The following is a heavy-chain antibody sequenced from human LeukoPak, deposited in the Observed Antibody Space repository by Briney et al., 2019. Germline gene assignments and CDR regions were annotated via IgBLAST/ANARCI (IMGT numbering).Heavy chain of an antibody. Sequence: SETLSLTCTVSGGSISSSDYYWGWIRQSPGKGLEWIASIYYSGNTYYNPSLESRVTISVDTSKNQFSLRLSFLTAADTAVYYCARYPTAMVSFDYWGQGTLITVSS. J-gene: IGHJ4*02. CDR2: IYYSGNT. CDR1: GGSISSSDYY. V-gene: IGHV4-39*01. D-gene: IGHD5-18*01. CDR3: ARYPTAMVSFDY.